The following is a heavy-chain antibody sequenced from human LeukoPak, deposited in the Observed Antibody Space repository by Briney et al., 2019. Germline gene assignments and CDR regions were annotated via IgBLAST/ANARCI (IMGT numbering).Heavy chain of an antibody. CDR2: IYYSGST. Sequence: PSETLSLTCTVSGGSMSPYHWGWIRQPPGKGLEWTGYIYYSGSTNYNPSLNSRVTISVDTSKNQFSLRLSSVTAADTAIYYCARQSMIVVVYHWGQGTLVTVSS. V-gene: IGHV4-59*08. J-gene: IGHJ5*02. D-gene: IGHD3-22*01. CDR1: GGSMSPYH. CDR3: ARQSMIVVVYH.